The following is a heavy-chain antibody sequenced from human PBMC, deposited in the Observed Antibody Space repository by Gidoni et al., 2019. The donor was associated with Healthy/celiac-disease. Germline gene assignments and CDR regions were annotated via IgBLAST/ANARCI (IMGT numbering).Heavy chain of an antibody. Sequence: EVQLLESGGGLVQPGGSLRLSCAASGFTFSSYAMSWVRQAPGKGLEWVSAISGSGGSTYYADSVKGRFTISRDNSKNTLYLQMNSLRAEDTAVYYCARSYYYDSSGRRGWSDWGQGTLVTVSS. V-gene: IGHV3-23*01. J-gene: IGHJ4*02. CDR1: GFTFSSYA. D-gene: IGHD3-22*01. CDR3: ARSYYYDSSGRRGWSD. CDR2: ISGSGGST.